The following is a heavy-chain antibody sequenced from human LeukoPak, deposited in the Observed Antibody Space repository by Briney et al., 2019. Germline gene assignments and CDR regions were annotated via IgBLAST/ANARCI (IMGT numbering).Heavy chain of an antibody. J-gene: IGHJ5*02. Sequence: SETLSLTCTVSGGSTSSSSYYWGWIRQPPGKGLEWIGSIYYSGSIYYNPSLKSRVTISVDTSKNQFSLKVRSVTAADTAVYYCARRPRGDYKAWFDPWGQGTLVTVSS. D-gene: IGHD5-24*01. CDR2: IYYSGSI. CDR1: GGSTSSSSYY. CDR3: ARRPRGDYKAWFDP. V-gene: IGHV4-39*01.